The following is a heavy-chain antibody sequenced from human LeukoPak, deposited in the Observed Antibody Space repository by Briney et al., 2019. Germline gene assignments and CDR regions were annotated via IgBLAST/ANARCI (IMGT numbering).Heavy chain of an antibody. CDR1: GFTFSSYD. Sequence: PGGSLRLSCAASGFTFSSYDMSWVRQAPGKGLEWVSAISPSGGSTYYSDSVKGRFTISRDNSKNTLYLQMNSLRAEDTAVYYCAKENYGSGPNNFDYWGQGALVTVSS. V-gene: IGHV3-23*01. J-gene: IGHJ4*02. CDR2: ISPSGGST. CDR3: AKENYGSGPNNFDY. D-gene: IGHD3-10*01.